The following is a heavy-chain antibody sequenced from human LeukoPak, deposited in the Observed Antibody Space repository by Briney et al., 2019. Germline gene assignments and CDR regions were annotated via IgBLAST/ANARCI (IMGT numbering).Heavy chain of an antibody. D-gene: IGHD1-26*01. Sequence: GRSLRFSCAASGFTFSSYGMHRVRQAPGKGLEWVAVISYDGSNKYYADSVKGRFTISRDNSKNTLYLQMNSLRAEDTAVYYCARDVGAVRDFDYWGQGTLVTVSS. V-gene: IGHV3-30*03. CDR2: ISYDGSNK. CDR1: GFTFSSYG. J-gene: IGHJ4*02. CDR3: ARDVGAVRDFDY.